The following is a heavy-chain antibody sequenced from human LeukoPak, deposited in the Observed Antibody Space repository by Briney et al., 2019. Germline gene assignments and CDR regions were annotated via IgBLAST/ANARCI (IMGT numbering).Heavy chain of an antibody. CDR1: GGSISSYY. CDR3: ARGKDGYNYRRGFYFDY. J-gene: IGHJ4*02. D-gene: IGHD5-24*01. Sequence: SETLSLTCTVSGGSISSYYWSWIRQPPGKGLEWIGYIYYSGSTNYNPSLKSRVTISVDTSKNQFSLKLSSVTAADTAVYYCARGKDGYNYRRGFYFDYWGQGTLVTVSS. V-gene: IGHV4-59*12. CDR2: IYYSGST.